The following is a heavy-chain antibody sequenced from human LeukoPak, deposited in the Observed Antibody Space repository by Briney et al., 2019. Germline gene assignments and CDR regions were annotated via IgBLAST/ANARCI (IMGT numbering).Heavy chain of an antibody. D-gene: IGHD1-26*01. Sequence: GASVKVSCKASGYTFTSYYIHWVRQAPGQGLEWMGIINPSGGSTSYAQKFQGRVTMTRDMSTSTVYMELSSLRSEDTAVYYCARSPSGSYYFDYWGQGTLVTVSS. CDR1: GYTFTSYY. CDR2: INPSGGST. J-gene: IGHJ4*02. CDR3: ARSPSGSYYFDY. V-gene: IGHV1-46*01.